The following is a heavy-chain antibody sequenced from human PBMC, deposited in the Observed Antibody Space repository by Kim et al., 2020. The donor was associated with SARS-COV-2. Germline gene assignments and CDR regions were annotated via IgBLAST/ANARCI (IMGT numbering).Heavy chain of an antibody. V-gene: IGHV3-53*01. CDR2: IYSGGRT. J-gene: IGHJ4*02. D-gene: IGHD3-22*01. Sequence: GGSLRLSCAASGFTVSSNYMSWVRQAPGKGLEWVSVIYSGGRTYYADSVKGRITISRDNSKNTLYLQMNSLRAEDTAVYYCARDHYYDSSGYYYSAYWGQVTLVTVSS. CDR3: ARDHYYDSSGYYYSAY. CDR1: GFTVSSNY.